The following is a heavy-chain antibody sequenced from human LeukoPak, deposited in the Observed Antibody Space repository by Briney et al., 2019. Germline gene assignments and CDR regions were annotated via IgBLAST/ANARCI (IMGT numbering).Heavy chain of an antibody. J-gene: IGHJ4*02. CDR1: GYTFTGYY. D-gene: IGHD2-15*01. V-gene: IGHV1-2*02. CDR3: ARGYCSGGSCYSCDY. Sequence: ASVKVSCKASGYTFTGYYMHWVRQAPGQGLEWMGWINPNSGGTNYAQKLQGRVTMTRDTSISTAYMELSRLRSDDTAVYYCARGYCSGGSCYSCDYWGQGTLVTVSS. CDR2: INPNSGGT.